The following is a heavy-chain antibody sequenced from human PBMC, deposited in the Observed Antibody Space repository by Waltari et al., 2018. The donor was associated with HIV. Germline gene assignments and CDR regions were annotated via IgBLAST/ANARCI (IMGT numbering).Heavy chain of an antibody. V-gene: IGHV2-5*02. Sequence: QITLKESGPTLVKPTQTLTLTCTFSGFSLSTSGVGVGWIRQPPGKALEWLALIYWDDDKRYSPSLKSRLTITKDTSKNQVVLTMTNMDPVDTATYYCAHRPPITIYDSSGWACDIWGQGTMVTVSS. D-gene: IGHD3-22*01. CDR2: IYWDDDK. CDR1: GFSLSTSGVG. CDR3: AHRPPITIYDSSGWACDI. J-gene: IGHJ3*02.